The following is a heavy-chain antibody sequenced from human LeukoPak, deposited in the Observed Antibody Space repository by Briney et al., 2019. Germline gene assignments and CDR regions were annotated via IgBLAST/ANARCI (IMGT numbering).Heavy chain of an antibody. CDR1: GFTFSSYT. J-gene: IGHJ4*02. V-gene: IGHV3-21*06. D-gene: IGHD6-13*01. CDR3: ARVAYSSSWRERYKYYLDY. Sequence: PGGSLRLSCAASGFTFSSYTMNWVRQAPGKGLEWVSSITTSSSYIYYADSVKGRFTISRDNAKNSLYLQMNSLRADDTAVYYCARVAYSSSWRERYKYYLDYWGQGTLVTVSS. CDR2: ITTSSSYI.